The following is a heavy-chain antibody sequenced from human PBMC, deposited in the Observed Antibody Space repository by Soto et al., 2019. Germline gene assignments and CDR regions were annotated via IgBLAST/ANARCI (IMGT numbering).Heavy chain of an antibody. D-gene: IGHD1-26*01. CDR3: AGVDGTY. V-gene: IGHV1-3*05. CDR1: GYTFSSYA. J-gene: IGHJ4*02. CDR2: INAGNGNT. Sequence: QVQLVQSGAEEKKPGASVKVSCKASGYTFSSYALHWVRQAPGQGLEWMGWINAGNGNTKYSQKFQGRVTITRDTAASTAYMVLNSLRSEDTAVYYCAGVDGTYWGQGTLVTVSS.